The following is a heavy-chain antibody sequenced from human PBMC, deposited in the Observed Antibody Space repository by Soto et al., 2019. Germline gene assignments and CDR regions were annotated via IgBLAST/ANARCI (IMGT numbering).Heavy chain of an antibody. D-gene: IGHD2-2*01. V-gene: IGHV3-23*01. CDR1: GFTFSSYA. CDR3: AKSTRGVPAAYMDV. J-gene: IGHJ6*03. CDR2: TSGSGGTT. Sequence: GGSLRLSCVASGFTFSSYAMSWVRQAPGKGLEWVSTTSGSGGTTYYVDSVKGRFTISRDNSKNMLYLQMNSLRAEDTAVYYCAKSTRGVPAAYMDVWGQGTTVTGLL.